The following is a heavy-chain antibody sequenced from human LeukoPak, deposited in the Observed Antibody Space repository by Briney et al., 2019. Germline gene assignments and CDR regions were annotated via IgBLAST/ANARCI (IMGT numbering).Heavy chain of an antibody. Sequence: PSETLSLTCTVSGDSISGYYWTWIRQPPGKGLDWIGYIYYIGSTNYHPSLKSRLTLSVDTSKNQFSLKLSSVTAADTAVYYCARLRGNYFPDYWGQGALVTVSS. J-gene: IGHJ4*02. V-gene: IGHV4-59*01. CDR1: GDSISGYY. CDR3: ARLRGNYFPDY. D-gene: IGHD4-11*01. CDR2: IYYIGST.